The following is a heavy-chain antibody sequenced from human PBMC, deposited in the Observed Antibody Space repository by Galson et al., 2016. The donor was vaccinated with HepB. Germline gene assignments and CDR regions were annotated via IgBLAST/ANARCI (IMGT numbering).Heavy chain of an antibody. CDR3: VTYFTS. CDR1: GLTFNSHW. Sequence: SLRLSCAASGLTFNSHWMHWVRQTPGKGLEWMANIKEDGSEKYYVDSVKGRFTISRENAKNSLYLQMNSLRAEDTAVYYCVTYFTSWGQGTLVTVSS. J-gene: IGHJ4*02. D-gene: IGHD2-8*01. V-gene: IGHV3-7*03. CDR2: IKEDGSEK.